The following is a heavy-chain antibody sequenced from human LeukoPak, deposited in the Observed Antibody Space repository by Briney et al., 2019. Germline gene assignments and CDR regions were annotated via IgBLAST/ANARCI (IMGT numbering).Heavy chain of an antibody. J-gene: IGHJ6*02. CDR3: AREDPQTTVPEGMDV. Sequence: PSETLSLTCTVSGGSISHYYWSWIRQSPGKGLEWIGYIYYSGTTNYNPSLKSRVTISVDTSRNQLSLQLRSVTAAGTAVYYCAREDPQTTVPEGMDVWGQGTTVIVSS. CDR2: IYYSGTT. D-gene: IGHD4-17*01. V-gene: IGHV4-59*01. CDR1: GGSISHYY.